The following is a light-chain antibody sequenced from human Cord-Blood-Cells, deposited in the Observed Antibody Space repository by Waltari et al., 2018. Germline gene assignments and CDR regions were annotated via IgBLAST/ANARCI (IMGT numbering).Light chain of an antibody. Sequence: QSALTQPASVSGSPGQSITISCTGTSSDVGGYNYVSWYQQHPGKAPKLMIYEVSTRPSGVSNRFSGSKSGNTASLTISGLQAEDEADYYCSSDTSSSTVVFGGGTKLTVL. J-gene: IGLJ2*01. V-gene: IGLV2-14*01. CDR1: SSDVGGYNY. CDR3: SSDTSSSTVV. CDR2: EVS.